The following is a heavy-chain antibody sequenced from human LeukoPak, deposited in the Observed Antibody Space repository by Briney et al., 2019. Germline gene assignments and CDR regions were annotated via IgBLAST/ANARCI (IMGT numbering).Heavy chain of an antibody. D-gene: IGHD3-10*01. CDR1: GFTFSSYG. CDR3: AKDGEGYYGSGSYNYFEY. V-gene: IGHV3-30*02. J-gene: IGHJ4*02. CDR2: IRYDGSNK. Sequence: PGGSLRLSCAASGFTFSSYGMHWVRQAPGKGLEWVAFIRYDGSNKYYADSVKGRFTISRDNSKNTLYLQMNSLRAEDTAVYYCAKDGEGYYGSGSYNYFEYWGQGTQVTVSS.